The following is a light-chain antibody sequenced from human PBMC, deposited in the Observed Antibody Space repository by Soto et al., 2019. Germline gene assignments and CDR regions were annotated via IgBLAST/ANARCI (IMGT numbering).Light chain of an antibody. CDR1: QSVSSY. J-gene: IGKJ5*01. Sequence: EIVLTQSPATLSLSPGERATLSCRASQSVSSYLAWYQQKPGQAPRLLIYDASNRATGIPARFSGSWSGTAFTITISSLEPEDFAVYYCQQRRNWPPITFGQGTRLESK. V-gene: IGKV3-11*01. CDR2: DAS. CDR3: QQRRNWPPIT.